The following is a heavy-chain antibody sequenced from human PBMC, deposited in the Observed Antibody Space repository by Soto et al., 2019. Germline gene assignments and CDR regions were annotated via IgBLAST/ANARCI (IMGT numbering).Heavy chain of an antibody. CDR3: AKDRNGDYLSFDY. CDR2: ISAYNGNT. V-gene: IGHV1-18*01. J-gene: IGHJ4*02. CDR1: GYTFTSYG. Sequence: GASVKVSCKASGYTFTSYGISWVRQAPGQGLEWMGWISAYNGNTNYAQKLQGRVTMTTDTSTSTAYMELNSLRAEDTAVYYCAKDRNGDYLSFDYWGQGTLVTVSS. D-gene: IGHD4-17*01.